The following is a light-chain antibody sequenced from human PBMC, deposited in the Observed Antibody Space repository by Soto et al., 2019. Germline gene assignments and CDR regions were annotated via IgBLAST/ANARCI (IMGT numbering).Light chain of an antibody. CDR3: QHYNSYSEA. J-gene: IGKJ1*01. CDR1: QTISSW. V-gene: IGKV1-5*03. CDR2: GAS. Sequence: DIQMTQSPSTLSGSVGDRVTLTCRASQTISSWLAWYQQKPGKAPKLLIYGASTLKSEVPSRFSGSGSGTEFTLTISSLQPDDFATYYCQHYNSYSEAFGQGTKVDI.